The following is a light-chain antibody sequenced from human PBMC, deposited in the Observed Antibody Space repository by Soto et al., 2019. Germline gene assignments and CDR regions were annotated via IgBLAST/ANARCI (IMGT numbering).Light chain of an antibody. Sequence: DIQLTQSPSTLSASVGDRVIITCRASQTIGTWLAWYQERPGKATRLLIYKASTLERGVPSRFSGSGSGTEFTLTISNLQPEDFANYYCHWYNTSSPTLGQGTKLEI. J-gene: IGKJ2*01. CDR1: QTIGTW. V-gene: IGKV1-5*03. CDR2: KAS. CDR3: HWYNTSSPT.